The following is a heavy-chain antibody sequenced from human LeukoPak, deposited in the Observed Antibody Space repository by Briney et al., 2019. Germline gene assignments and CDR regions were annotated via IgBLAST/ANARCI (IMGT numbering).Heavy chain of an antibody. CDR2: INHSGST. V-gene: IGHV4-34*01. CDR1: GGSFSGYY. J-gene: IGHJ4*02. Sequence: PSETLSLACAVYGGSFSGYYWSWIRQPPGKGLEWIGEINHSGSTNYNPSLKSRVTISVDTSKTQFSLKLSSVTAADTAVYYCARTSGVDYCSSTSCYYDYWGQGTLVTVSS. D-gene: IGHD2-2*01. CDR3: ARTSGVDYCSSTSCYYDY.